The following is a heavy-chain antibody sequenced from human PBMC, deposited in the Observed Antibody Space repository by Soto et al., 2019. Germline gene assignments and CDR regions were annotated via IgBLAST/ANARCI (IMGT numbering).Heavy chain of an antibody. Sequence: RGSLRLSCEASGFTFSSYWMSWVRQAPGKGPEWVANIKQDGSDRFYVDSVKGRFTISRDNARNSLYLQMNSLRVEDTAIYYCARYGGTDVSCYGLWGQGTLVTVSS. CDR3: ARYGGTDVSCYGL. CDR2: IKQDGSDR. D-gene: IGHD2-15*01. V-gene: IGHV3-7*01. J-gene: IGHJ4*02. CDR1: GFTFSSYW.